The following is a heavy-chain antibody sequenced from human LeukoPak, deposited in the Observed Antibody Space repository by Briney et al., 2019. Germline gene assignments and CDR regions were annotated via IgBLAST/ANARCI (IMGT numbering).Heavy chain of an antibody. CDR1: GGAVSSGSYY. D-gene: IGHD3-10*01. J-gene: IGHJ6*04. CDR2: IYYSGSA. CDR3: ARVGVRGVDYYYYGMDV. V-gene: IGHV4-61*01. Sequence: SETLSLTCTVAGGAVSSGSYYWSWIRQPPGKGLEWIGYIYYSGSANYNPSLKSRVTISVDTSKNQFSLKLSSVTAADTAVYYCARVGVRGVDYYYYGMDVWGKGTTVTVSS.